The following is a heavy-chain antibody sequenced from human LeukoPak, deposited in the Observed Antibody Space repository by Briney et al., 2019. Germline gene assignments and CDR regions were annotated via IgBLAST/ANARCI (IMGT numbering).Heavy chain of an antibody. V-gene: IGHV4-4*08. Sequence: SETLSLTCTVSGGSISSYYWSWIRQPPGKGLEWIGYIYTSGSTNYNPSLKSRVTMSVDTSKNQFSLKLSSVTAADTAVYYCASTSPAATLYYGMDVWGQGTTVTVSS. D-gene: IGHD2-2*01. J-gene: IGHJ6*02. CDR3: ASTSPAATLYYGMDV. CDR2: IYTSGST. CDR1: GGSISSYY.